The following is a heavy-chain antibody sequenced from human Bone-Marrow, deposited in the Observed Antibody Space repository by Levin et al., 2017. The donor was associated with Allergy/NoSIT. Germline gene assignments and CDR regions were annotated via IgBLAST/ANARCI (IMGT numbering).Heavy chain of an antibody. CDR3: TTPLAHCTNGVCYIGGSYYYDGMDV. Sequence: GGSLRLSCAASGFTFSNAWMSWVRQAPGKGLEWVGRIKSKTDGGTTDYAAPVKGRFTISRDDSKNTLYLQMNSLKTEDTAVYYCTTPLAHCTNGVCYIGGSYYYDGMDVWGQGTTVTVSS. D-gene: IGHD2-8*01. J-gene: IGHJ6*02. CDR2: IKSKTDGGTT. CDR1: GFTFSNAW. V-gene: IGHV3-15*01.